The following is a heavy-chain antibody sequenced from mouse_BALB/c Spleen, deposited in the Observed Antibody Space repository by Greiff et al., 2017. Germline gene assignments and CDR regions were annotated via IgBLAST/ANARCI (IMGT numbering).Heavy chain of an antibody. Sequence: VKLVESGAELARPGASVKMSCKASGYTFTSYTMHWVKQRPGQGLEWIGYINPSSGYTNYNQKFKDKATLTADKSSSTAYMQLSSLTSEDSAVYYCARAANFYAMDYWGQGTSVTVSS. CDR3: ARAANFYAMDY. D-gene: IGHD1-2*01. CDR1: GYTFTSYT. V-gene: IGHV1-4*01. J-gene: IGHJ4*01. CDR2: INPSSGYT.